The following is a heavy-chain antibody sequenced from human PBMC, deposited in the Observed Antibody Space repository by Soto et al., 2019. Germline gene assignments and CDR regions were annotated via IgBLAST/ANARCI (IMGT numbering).Heavy chain of an antibody. CDR2: IYYSGST. CDR1: GGSVSSGSYY. J-gene: IGHJ4*02. D-gene: IGHD1-7*01. Sequence: KTSETLSLTCTVSGGSVSSGSYYWSWIRQPPGKGLEWIGYIYYSGSTNYNPSLKRRITISVDTSKNQFSLKLSSVTAAHTVVYYGPRAGREVYTYRTRGELDYWGQGTLVTVSS. V-gene: IGHV4-61*01. CDR3: PRAGREVYTYRTRGELDY.